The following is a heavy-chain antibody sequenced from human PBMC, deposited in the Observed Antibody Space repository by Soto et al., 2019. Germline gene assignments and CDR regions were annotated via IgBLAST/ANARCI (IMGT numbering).Heavy chain of an antibody. V-gene: IGHV4-59*08. Sequence: QVQLQESGPGLVKPSETLSLTCTVSGGSISSYYWSWIRQPPGKGLEWIGYIYYSGSTNYNPSLKSRVTISVDTSKNQFSLKLSSVTAADTAVYYCARRLGSHQWLVRGAFDYWGQGTLVTVSS. D-gene: IGHD6-19*01. J-gene: IGHJ4*02. CDR1: GGSISSYY. CDR3: ARRLGSHQWLVRGAFDY. CDR2: IYYSGST.